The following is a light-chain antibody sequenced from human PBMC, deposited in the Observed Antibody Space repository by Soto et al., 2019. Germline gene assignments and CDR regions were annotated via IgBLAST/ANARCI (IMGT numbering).Light chain of an antibody. Sequence: EVVMTHSPGTLSVSLVESATLSCRASQSVSSYLAWYQQKPGQAPRLLMYEASTRAAGVPDRFSGSGSGTDFTLTISRLEPEDFAVYYCQQHGISITFGGGTKVDI. J-gene: IGKJ4*01. CDR2: EAS. CDR1: QSVSSY. CDR3: QQHGISIT. V-gene: IGKV3-20*01.